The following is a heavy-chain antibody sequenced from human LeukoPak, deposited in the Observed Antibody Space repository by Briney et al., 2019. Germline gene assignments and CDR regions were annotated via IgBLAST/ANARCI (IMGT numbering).Heavy chain of an antibody. V-gene: IGHV3-7*03. J-gene: IGHJ4*02. CDR1: GVTFSSYW. CDR3: ARADSDWIVVVPAAIHY. Sequence: GGSLRLSCAASGVTFSSYWMSWVRQAPGKGLERVANIKQDGSEKYYVDSVKGRFTISRDNAKNSLYLQMNSLRAEDTAVYYCARADSDWIVVVPAAIHYWGQGTLVTVSS. D-gene: IGHD2-2*01. CDR2: IKQDGSEK.